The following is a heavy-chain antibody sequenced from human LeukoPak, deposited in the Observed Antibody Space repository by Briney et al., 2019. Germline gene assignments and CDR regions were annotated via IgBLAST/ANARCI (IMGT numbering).Heavy chain of an antibody. Sequence: GGSLRLSCAASGFTFSTYWMHWVRQAPGKGLVWVSRINSDGSTTTYADSVKGRFTISRDNAKNTLYLQMNSLRAEDTAVYYCARGPAVVVAATDYWGQGTLVTVSS. CDR1: GFTFSTYW. V-gene: IGHV3-74*01. CDR3: ARGPAVVVAATDY. J-gene: IGHJ4*02. D-gene: IGHD2-15*01. CDR2: INSDGSTT.